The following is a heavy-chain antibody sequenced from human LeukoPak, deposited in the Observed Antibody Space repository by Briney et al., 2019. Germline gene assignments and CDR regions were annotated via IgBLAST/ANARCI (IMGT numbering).Heavy chain of an antibody. CDR3: ARVLRIAAPSNYYYYYGMDV. J-gene: IGHJ6*02. D-gene: IGHD6-6*01. CDR1: GGSISSYY. V-gene: IGHV4-59*01. Sequence: PSETLSLTCTVSGGSISSYYWSWIRQPPGKGLEWIGYIYDSGSTNYNPSLKSRVTISVDTSKNQFSLKLSSVTAADTAVYYCARVLRIAAPSNYYYYYGMDVWGQGTTVTVSS. CDR2: IYDSGST.